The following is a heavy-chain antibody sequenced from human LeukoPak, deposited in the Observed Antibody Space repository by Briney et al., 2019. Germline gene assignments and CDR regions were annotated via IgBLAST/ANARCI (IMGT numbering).Heavy chain of an antibody. CDR3: ARGGQVVTAISLVRYYYMDV. CDR2: ISSSGSTI. V-gene: IGHV3-11*01. CDR1: GFTFSDYY. D-gene: IGHD2-21*02. J-gene: IGHJ6*03. Sequence: GGSLRLSCAASGFTFSDYYMGWIRQAPGKGLEWVSYISSSGSTIYYADSVKGRFTISRDNAKNPLYLQMNSLRAEDTAVYYCARGGQVVTAISLVRYYYMDVWGKGTTVTISS.